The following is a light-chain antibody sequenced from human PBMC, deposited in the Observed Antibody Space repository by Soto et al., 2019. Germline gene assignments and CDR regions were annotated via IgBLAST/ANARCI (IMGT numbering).Light chain of an antibody. CDR2: GAS. CDR1: QSVGSDY. Sequence: EIVLTHSLGTLSLSPCERATLSLSASQSVGSDYLAWYQQKPGQAPRILIFGASGRATGIPDRFSGSGSGTDFTLTISRLEPEDFAVYYCQQYGSSPEWTFGQGTKVDIK. V-gene: IGKV3-20*01. J-gene: IGKJ1*01. CDR3: QQYGSSPEWT.